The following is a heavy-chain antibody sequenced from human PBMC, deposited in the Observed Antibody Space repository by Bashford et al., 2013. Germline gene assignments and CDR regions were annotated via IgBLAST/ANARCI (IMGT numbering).Heavy chain of an antibody. CDR3: ARRQVWSGPFNGMDV. D-gene: IGHD3-3*01. CDR2: SRNKANSYTP. CDR1: GFTFSDHY. J-gene: IGHJ6*02. V-gene: IGHV3-72*01. Sequence: GGPLRLSCAVSGFTFSDHYMDWVRQAPGKGLEWIGCSRNKANSYTPEHAASVKGRFTISRDDSKKLLYLQMNSLKTEDTAVYYCARRQVWSGPFNGMDVWGQGTTVTVSS.